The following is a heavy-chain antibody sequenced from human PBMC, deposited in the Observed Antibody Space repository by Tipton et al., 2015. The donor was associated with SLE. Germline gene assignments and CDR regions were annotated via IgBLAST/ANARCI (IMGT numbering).Heavy chain of an antibody. V-gene: IGHV4-59*01. CDR1: GGSISSYY. CDR2: IYYSGST. CDR3: ARAPPPYYYDSSGYYYPYYFDY. J-gene: IGHJ4*02. D-gene: IGHD3-22*01. Sequence: TLSLTCTVSGGSISSYYWSWIRQPPGKGLEWIGYIYYSGSTNYNPSLKSRVTISVDTSKNQFSLKLSSATAADTAVYYCARAPPPYYYDSSGYYYPYYFDYWGQGTLVTVSS.